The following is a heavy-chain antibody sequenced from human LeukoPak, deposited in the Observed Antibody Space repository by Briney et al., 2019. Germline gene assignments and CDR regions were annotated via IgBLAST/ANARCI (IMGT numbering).Heavy chain of an antibody. Sequence: PGGSLRLSCAASGFSFSIYSMNWVRQAPGKGLEWVSSISSSSSYIYYADSVKGRFTISRDNAKNSLYLQMNSLRAEDTAVYYCAKGVATPIDYWGQGTLVTVSS. J-gene: IGHJ4*02. CDR1: GFSFSIYS. CDR3: AKGVATPIDY. V-gene: IGHV3-21*01. D-gene: IGHD5-12*01. CDR2: ISSSSSYI.